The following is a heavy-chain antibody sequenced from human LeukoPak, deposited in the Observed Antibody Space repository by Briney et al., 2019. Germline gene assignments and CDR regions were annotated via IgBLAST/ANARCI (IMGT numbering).Heavy chain of an antibody. Sequence: GGSLRISCAASGFAFSSYWMNWARQAPGKGLEWVASINHNGNVNYYVDSVKGRFTISRDNAKNSLYLQMSNLRAEDTAVYFCARGGGLDVWGQGATVTVSS. D-gene: IGHD3-16*01. CDR1: GFAFSSYW. V-gene: IGHV3-7*03. CDR2: INHNGNVN. J-gene: IGHJ6*02. CDR3: ARGGGLDV.